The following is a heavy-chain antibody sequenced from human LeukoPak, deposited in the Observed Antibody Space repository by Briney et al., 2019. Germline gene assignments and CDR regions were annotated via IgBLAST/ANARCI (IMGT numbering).Heavy chain of an antibody. CDR3: AKDHESDGYPCLDH. CDR1: GFTFSRLA. Sequence: GGSLRLSCAASGFTFSRLAMTWVRQAPGKGLEWVSTISASGPYYADAVRGRFTISRDNSRNALSLQMDSLRAEDTVVYYCAKDHESDGYPCLDHWGLGTLVTVSS. D-gene: IGHD3-22*01. CDR2: ISASGP. V-gene: IGHV3-23*01. J-gene: IGHJ4*02.